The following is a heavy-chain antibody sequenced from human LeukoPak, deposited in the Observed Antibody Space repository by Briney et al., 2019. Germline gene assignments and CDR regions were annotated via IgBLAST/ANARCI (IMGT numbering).Heavy chain of an antibody. CDR2: VYYSGST. V-gene: IGHV4-59*01. CDR1: GGSISSYY. Sequence: SETLSLTCTVSGGSISSYYWSWIRQPPGKGLEWIGYVYYSGSTNYNPSLKSRVTISVDTSKNQFSLKLSSVTAADTAVYYCARGATRYYYYYYMDVWGKGTTVTVSS. J-gene: IGHJ6*03. D-gene: IGHD5-24*01. CDR3: ARGATRYYYYYYMDV.